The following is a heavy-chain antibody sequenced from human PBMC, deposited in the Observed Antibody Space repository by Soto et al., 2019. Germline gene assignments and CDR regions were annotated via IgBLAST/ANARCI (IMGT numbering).Heavy chain of an antibody. CDR1: GYTFTSYG. CDR3: ARDYTFPDY. V-gene: IGHV1-18*01. D-gene: IGHD3-3*02. CDR2: SSTSNGDT. J-gene: IGHJ4*02. Sequence: ASVKVSCKTSGYTFTSYGITWVRQAPGQGLEWMGWSSTSNGDTNYVQKFQGRVTMTTDTSTGTGYMELRSLTSDDTAVYYCARDYTFPDYWGQGTLVTVSS.